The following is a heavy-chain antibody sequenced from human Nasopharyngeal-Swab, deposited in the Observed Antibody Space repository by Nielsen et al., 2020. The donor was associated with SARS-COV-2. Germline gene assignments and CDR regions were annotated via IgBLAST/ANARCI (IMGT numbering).Heavy chain of an antibody. J-gene: IGHJ6*03. CDR3: AKGFLDYYYYMDV. CDR2: IWYDGTNT. Sequence: GESLKISCAASGFTVSSNYMSWVRQAPGKGLEWVTLIWYDGTNTYYADSVKGRFTISRDNSKNTVYLHMNSLRAEDTAIYYCAKGFLDYYYYMDVWGKGTTVTVSS. D-gene: IGHD3-10*01. V-gene: IGHV3-33*06. CDR1: GFTVSSNY.